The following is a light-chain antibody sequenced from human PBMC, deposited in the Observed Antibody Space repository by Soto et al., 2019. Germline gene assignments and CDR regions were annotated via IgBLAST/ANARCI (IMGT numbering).Light chain of an antibody. J-gene: IGLJ2*01. CDR2: EGS. CDR1: SSDVGSYNL. CDR3: CSYAGSSTNVV. Sequence: QSALTQPASVSGSPGQSITISCTGTSSDVGSYNLVSWYQQHPGKAPKLMIYEGSKRPSGVSNRFSGSKSGNTASLTISGLQAEDEADYYCCSYAGSSTNVVFGGGTKHRP. V-gene: IGLV2-23*01.